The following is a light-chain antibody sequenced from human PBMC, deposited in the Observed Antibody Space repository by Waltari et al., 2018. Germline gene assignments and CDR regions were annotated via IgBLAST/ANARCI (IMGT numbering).Light chain of an antibody. J-gene: IGKJ1*01. CDR2: GAS. CDR3: HQYATSPLT. V-gene: IGKV3-20*01. Sequence: EIVMTQSPGTLTLSPGERATLSCRASQRVGSNYLAWYQRKPGQAPRLLVDGASNRATGIPDRFSGSGSGTDFTLTISRLEPQEFAVYYCHQYATSPLTFGQGTKVEI. CDR1: QRVGSNY.